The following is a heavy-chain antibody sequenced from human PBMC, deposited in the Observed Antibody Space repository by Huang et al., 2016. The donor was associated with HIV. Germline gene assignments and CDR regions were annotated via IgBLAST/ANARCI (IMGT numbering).Heavy chain of an antibody. Sequence: QLQLQQSGPGLVKPSETLSLTCIVSGGSISNTNFYWGWIRQPPGKGLEWIGNIYYSGNAYYNPSLESRVTISVDTSKNLFSLKLDSVTAADTALYFCARLGEAAGTWGQGTLVTVSS. D-gene: IGHD6-13*01. V-gene: IGHV4-39*01. CDR1: GGSISNTNFY. CDR3: ARLGEAAGT. CDR2: IYYSGNA. J-gene: IGHJ4*02.